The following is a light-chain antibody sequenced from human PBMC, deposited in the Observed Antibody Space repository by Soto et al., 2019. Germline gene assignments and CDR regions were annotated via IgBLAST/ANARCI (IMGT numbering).Light chain of an antibody. CDR1: QTISSW. CDR2: KAS. J-gene: IGKJ1*01. V-gene: IGKV1-5*03. CDR3: QQYNSYSWT. Sequence: DIQRTQTPSTLSGSVGDRNTIACRASQTISSWLAWYQQKPGKAPKLLIYKASTLKSGVPSRFSGSGSGTEFTLAISSLQPDDFAIYYCQQYNSYSWTFGQGTKVDI.